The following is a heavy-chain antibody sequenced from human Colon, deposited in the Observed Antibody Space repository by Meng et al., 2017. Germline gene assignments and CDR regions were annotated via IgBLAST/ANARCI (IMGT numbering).Heavy chain of an antibody. Sequence: QVQLQESGPELVRPSQTLSLTCTVSGGSISSGDYSWGWIRQPPGKGLEWIGYIYYSGSTYYNPSLKSRLTISVDTSQKQFSLRLTSVTAADTAVYYCVRENWKSTIDYSGQGTLVTVSS. D-gene: IGHD1-1*01. J-gene: IGHJ4*02. CDR3: VRENWKSTIDY. V-gene: IGHV4-30-4*01. CDR1: GGSISSGDYS. CDR2: IYYSGST.